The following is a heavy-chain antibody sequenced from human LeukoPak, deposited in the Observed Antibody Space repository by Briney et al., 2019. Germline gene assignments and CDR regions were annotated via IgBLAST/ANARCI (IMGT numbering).Heavy chain of an antibody. Sequence: SETLSLTCTASGDSIRTYSWSWIRQSPGKGLEWIGYIDYTGSTNYNPSLKSRVTISVDTSKNHFSLKLTPVTAADTAVYYCARHPVLLSGMDVWGQGTTVTVSS. CDR2: IDYTGST. V-gene: IGHV4-59*08. CDR3: ARHPVLLSGMDV. CDR1: GDSIRTYS. D-gene: IGHD3-10*01. J-gene: IGHJ6*02.